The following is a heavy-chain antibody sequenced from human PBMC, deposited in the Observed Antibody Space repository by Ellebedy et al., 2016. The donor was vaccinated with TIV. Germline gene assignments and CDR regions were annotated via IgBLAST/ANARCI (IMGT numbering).Heavy chain of an antibody. Sequence: SETLSLTXSASGDSISNYLWNWIRQPPGKGLEWIGCIYYSGSTDYNGSLRNRVTLSVDTSKNQVSLKLTSVTAADTALYYCTMAPNNYYFDYWGQGTLVTVSS. CDR2: IYYSGST. V-gene: IGHV4-59*12. J-gene: IGHJ4*02. CDR1: GDSISNYL. CDR3: TMAPNNYYFDY. D-gene: IGHD1-1*01.